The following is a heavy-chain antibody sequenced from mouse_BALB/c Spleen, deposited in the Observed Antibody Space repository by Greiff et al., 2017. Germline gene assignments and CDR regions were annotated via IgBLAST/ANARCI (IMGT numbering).Heavy chain of an antibody. CDR3: ARSGIYYYGSSYSAWFAY. V-gene: IGHV1-63*02. D-gene: IGHD1-1*01. CDR1: GYTFTNYW. CDR2: IYPGGGYT. Sequence: QVQLQQSGAELVRPGTSVKISCKASGYTFTNYWLGWVKQRPGHGLEWIGDIYPGGGYTNYNEKFKGKATLTADTSSSTAYMQLSSLTSEDSAVYFCARSGIYYYGSSYSAWFAYWGQGTLVTVSA. J-gene: IGHJ3*01.